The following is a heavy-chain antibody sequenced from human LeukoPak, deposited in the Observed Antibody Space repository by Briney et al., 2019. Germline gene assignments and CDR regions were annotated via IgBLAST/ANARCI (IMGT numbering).Heavy chain of an antibody. V-gene: IGHV3-23*01. Sequence: GGSLRLSSEASGFTFSSYAMSWVRQAPGKGLEWVSAISGSGGSTYYADSVKGRFTISRDNSKNTLYLQMNSLRAEDTAVYYCANIAGYSSGFGYYFDYWGQGTLVTVSS. CDR3: ANIAGYSSGFGYYFDY. CDR1: GFTFSSYA. D-gene: IGHD5-18*01. CDR2: ISGSGGST. J-gene: IGHJ4*02.